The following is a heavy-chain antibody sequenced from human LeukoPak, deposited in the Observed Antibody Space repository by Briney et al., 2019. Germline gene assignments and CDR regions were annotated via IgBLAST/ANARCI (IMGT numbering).Heavy chain of an antibody. Sequence: VSVKVSCKASGYTFTSYYMHWVRQAPGQGLEWMGIINPSGGSTSYAQKFQGRVTMTRDTSTSTVYMELSSLRSEDTAVYYCARDESTTGTLKGYGMDVWGQGTTVTVSS. V-gene: IGHV1-46*01. J-gene: IGHJ6*02. CDR2: INPSGGST. D-gene: IGHD1-1*01. CDR3: ARDESTTGTLKGYGMDV. CDR1: GYTFTSYY.